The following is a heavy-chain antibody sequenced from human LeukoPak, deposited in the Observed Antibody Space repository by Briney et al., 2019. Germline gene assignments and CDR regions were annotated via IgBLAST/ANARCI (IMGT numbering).Heavy chain of an antibody. CDR2: ISGSGGST. Sequence: PGGSLRLSCAASGFTFSSYAMSWVRQAPGKGLEWVSAISGSGGSTYYADSVKGRFTISRDNSKNTLYLQMNSLRAEDTAVYYCAKDYYVSGSYRHFDYWVQGTLVTVSS. CDR1: GFTFSSYA. CDR3: AKDYYVSGSYRHFDY. D-gene: IGHD3-10*01. V-gene: IGHV3-23*01. J-gene: IGHJ4*02.